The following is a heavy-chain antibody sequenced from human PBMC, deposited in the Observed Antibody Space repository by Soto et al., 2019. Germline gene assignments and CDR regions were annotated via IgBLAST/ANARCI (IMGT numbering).Heavy chain of an antibody. CDR3: ARIFVVVTDMDY. V-gene: IGHV1-3*05. J-gene: IGHJ4*02. D-gene: IGHD2-21*02. CDR1: GYTFTSYA. Sequence: QVQLVQSGAEEKKPGASVKVSCKASGYTFTSYAMHWVRQAPGQRLEWMGWINAGNGNTKYSQKFQGRVTITRDTSASTAYMELSILRSEDTAVYYCARIFVVVTDMDYWGQGTRVTVSS. CDR2: INAGNGNT.